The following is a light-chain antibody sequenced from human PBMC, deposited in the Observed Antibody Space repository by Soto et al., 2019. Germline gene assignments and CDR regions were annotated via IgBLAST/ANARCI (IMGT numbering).Light chain of an antibody. CDR2: GAS. Sequence: EIVLTQSPGTLSLAAGERATFSCRASQSVTKSSLAWYQQKPDQAPRLLIYGASSRATDIPDRFSGGGSGTDFTLTISRLEPEDFAVYYCQQYAASPWTFGQGTKVEIK. CDR1: QSVTKSS. V-gene: IGKV3-20*01. J-gene: IGKJ1*01. CDR3: QQYAASPWT.